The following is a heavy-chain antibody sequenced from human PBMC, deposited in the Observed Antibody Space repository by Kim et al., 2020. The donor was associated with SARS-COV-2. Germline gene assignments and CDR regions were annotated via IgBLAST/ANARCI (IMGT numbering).Heavy chain of an antibody. D-gene: IGHD3-22*01. Sequence: DSVKGRFTISRDNAKNTLYLQMNSLRAEDTAVYYCARYSYDSSGYYYIDYWGQGTLVTVSS. V-gene: IGHV3-74*01. J-gene: IGHJ4*02. CDR3: ARYSYDSSGYYYIDY.